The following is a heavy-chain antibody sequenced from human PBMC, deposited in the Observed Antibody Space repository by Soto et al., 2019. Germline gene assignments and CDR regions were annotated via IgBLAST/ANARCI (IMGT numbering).Heavy chain of an antibody. V-gene: IGHV3-33*01. CDR2: IWYDGSNK. CDR3: ARDLYCSSTSCFTFDY. Sequence: GGSLRLSCAASGFTFSSYGMHWVRQAPGKRLEWVAVIWYDGSNKYYADSVKGRFTISRNNSKNTLYLQMNSLRAEDTAVYYCARDLYCSSTSCFTFDYWGQGTLVTVSS. J-gene: IGHJ4*02. CDR1: GFTFSSYG. D-gene: IGHD2-2*02.